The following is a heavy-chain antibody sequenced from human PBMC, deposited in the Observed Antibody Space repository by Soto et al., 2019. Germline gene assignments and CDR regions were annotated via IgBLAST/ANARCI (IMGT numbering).Heavy chain of an antibody. CDR3: ARGGGGNWFDP. J-gene: IGHJ5*02. CDR2: IIPILGRA. V-gene: IGHV1-69*08. D-gene: IGHD1-26*01. Sequence: QVQLVQSGAEVEKPGSSVKVSCKASGGTFSSYTISWVRQAPGQGLEWMGRIIPILGRANYAQKFQGRVTITADKSTSPAYMELSSLRSEDTAVYYCARGGGGNWFDPWGQGTLVTVSS. CDR1: GGTFSSYT.